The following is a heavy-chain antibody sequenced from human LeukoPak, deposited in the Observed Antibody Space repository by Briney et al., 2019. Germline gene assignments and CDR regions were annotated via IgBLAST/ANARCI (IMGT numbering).Heavy chain of an antibody. J-gene: IGHJ5*02. D-gene: IGHD2-2*01. V-gene: IGHV4-59*01. CDR3: ARELGYCSSTSCNNWFDP. CDR1: GGSISSYF. Sequence: SETLSLTCTVSGGSISSYFWSWIRQPPGKGLEWIGYIYYSGSTNYNPSLKSRVTISVDTSKDQFSLKLSSVTAADTAVYYCARELGYCSSTSCNNWFDPWGQGTLATVSS. CDR2: IYYSGST.